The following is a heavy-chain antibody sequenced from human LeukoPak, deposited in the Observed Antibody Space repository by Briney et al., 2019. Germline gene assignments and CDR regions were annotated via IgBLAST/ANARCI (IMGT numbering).Heavy chain of an antibody. CDR1: GYTFTSYG. CDR3: ARDGPNSSGYAYHRNGMDV. J-gene: IGHJ6*02. V-gene: IGHV1-18*01. Sequence: ASVKVSCKASGYTFTSYGISWVRQAPGQGLEWMGWISAYNGNTNYAQKLQGRVTMTTDTSTSTAYMELRSLRSDDTAVYYCARDGPNSSGYAYHRNGMDVWGQGTTVTVSS. CDR2: ISAYNGNT. D-gene: IGHD3-22*01.